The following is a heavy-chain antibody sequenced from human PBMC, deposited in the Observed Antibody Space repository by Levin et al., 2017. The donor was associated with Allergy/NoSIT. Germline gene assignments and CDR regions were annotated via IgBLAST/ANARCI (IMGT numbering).Heavy chain of an antibody. CDR1: GFTFSGHA. D-gene: IGHD3-16*01. V-gene: IGHV3-23*01. J-gene: IGHJ4*02. CDR3: ARYDDEAMIDY. CDR2: IPSNGYNT. Sequence: GESLKISCVASGFTFSGHAMSWVRQAPGKGLEWVSAIPSNGYNTYYADSMKGRFTISRDDSKNTLYLEMHSLRAEDTAVYYCARYDDEAMIDYWGRGTLVTVSS.